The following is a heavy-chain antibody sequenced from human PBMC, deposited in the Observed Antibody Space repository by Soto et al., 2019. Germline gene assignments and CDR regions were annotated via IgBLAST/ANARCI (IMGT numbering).Heavy chain of an antibody. CDR3: VRALADTGKAVDNFDI. CDR1: GYSFGDHY. V-gene: IGHV1-2*02. D-gene: IGHD2-8*02. Sequence: SVKVSCKASGYSFGDHYIHWIRQAPGQGLDWLGWIKPNSGATNYVQKFQGRVTMTRDTSISTAYMEVSRLTSDDTAVYYCVRALADTGKAVDNFDIWGQGTMVTVS. J-gene: IGHJ3*02. CDR2: IKPNSGAT.